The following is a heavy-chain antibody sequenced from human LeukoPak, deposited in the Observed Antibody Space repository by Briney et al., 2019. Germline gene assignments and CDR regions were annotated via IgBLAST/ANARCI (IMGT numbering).Heavy chain of an antibody. J-gene: IGHJ4*02. Sequence: SVTVSCKASGGTFSSYAISWVRQAPGQGLEWMGGIITIFGTASYAQKLQGRVTITTDESTSTAYMELSSLRSEDTAVYYCARDRDYFDYWGQGTLVIVSS. CDR2: IITIFGTA. V-gene: IGHV1-69*05. CDR1: GGTFSSYA. D-gene: IGHD3-10*01. CDR3: ARDRDYFDY.